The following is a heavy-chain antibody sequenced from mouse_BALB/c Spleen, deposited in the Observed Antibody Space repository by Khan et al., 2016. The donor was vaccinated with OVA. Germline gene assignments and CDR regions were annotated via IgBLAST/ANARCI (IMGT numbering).Heavy chain of an antibody. D-gene: IGHD2-12*01. V-gene: IGHV3-8*02. CDR2: IIYTGYT. CDR3: ARSTYRYAFVY. Sequence: EVQLQESGPSLVKPSQTLSLTCSVTRDSITSGYWNWIRKFPGNKLEYMGYIIYTGYTYYNPSLKSRISITRHTSKNQYYLQLSSVTDEDTATYYCARSTYRYAFVYWGQGTLVTVSA. CDR1: RDSITSGY. J-gene: IGHJ3*01.